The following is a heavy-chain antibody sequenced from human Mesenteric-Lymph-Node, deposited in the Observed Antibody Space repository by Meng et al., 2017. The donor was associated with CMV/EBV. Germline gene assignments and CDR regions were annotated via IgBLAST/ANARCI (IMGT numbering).Heavy chain of an antibody. CDR3: ARPFPSWQSPRLDPFGA. D-gene: IGHD6-19*01. CDR1: GDSISSFYY. Sequence: QLRGWGPGQGKPSETLSLTCPVSGDSISSFYYWGWIRQPPGRGLEWIGSVHYPGSTYYSPSLKSRVTVSVDTSKNQFSLRLTSVTAADTAVYYCARPFPSWQSPRLDPFGAWGQGTLVTVSS. CDR2: VHYPGST. V-gene: IGHV4-39*01. J-gene: IGHJ5*02.